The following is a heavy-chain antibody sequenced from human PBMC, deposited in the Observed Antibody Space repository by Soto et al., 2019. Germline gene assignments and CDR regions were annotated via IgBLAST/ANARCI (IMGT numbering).Heavy chain of an antibody. J-gene: IGHJ4*02. CDR2: ISYDGSEK. V-gene: IGHV3-30*18. CDR1: GFTFSSFA. D-gene: IGHD3-16*02. CDR3: AKALGELSPESYDY. Sequence: QVQLVESGGGVVQLGRSLTLSCAASGFTFSSFAMHWVRQAPGKGLEWVAVISYDGSEKSYADSVKGRFTISRDNSKNTLNLQMNSLRVDDTAVYYCAKALGELSPESYDYWGQGTLITVSS.